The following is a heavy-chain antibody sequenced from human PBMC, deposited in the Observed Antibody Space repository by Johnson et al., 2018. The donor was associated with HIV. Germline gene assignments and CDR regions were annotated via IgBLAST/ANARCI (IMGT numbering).Heavy chain of an antibody. CDR3: ARGVVGVLSNAFDI. Sequence: VQLVESGGGLVKPGGSLRLSCAASGFTFSDYYMSWIRQAPGKGLEWVAVISYDGSNKYYADSVKGRFTISRDNSKNTLCLQMNSLRAEDTAVYYCARGVVGVLSNAFDIWGQGTMVIVSS. CDR1: GFTFSDYY. D-gene: IGHD1-26*01. V-gene: IGHV3-30-3*01. CDR2: ISYDGSNK. J-gene: IGHJ3*02.